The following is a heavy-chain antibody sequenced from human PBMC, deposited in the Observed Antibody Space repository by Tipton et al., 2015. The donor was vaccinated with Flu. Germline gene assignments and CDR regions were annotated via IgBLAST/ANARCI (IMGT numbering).Heavy chain of an antibody. CDR1: GDSIGSPYF. J-gene: IGHJ4*02. CDR2: IHQAGTT. CDR3: ARGGNSSGGRNFDY. V-gene: IGHV4-38-2*01. Sequence: TLSLTCSVSGDSIGSPYFWGWIRQPPGKGLEWIGNIHQAGTTYYNPSLMSRITITVDRPKNQFSLKLSSVTAADTAVYFCARGGNSSGGRNFDYWGPGTLVTVSS. D-gene: IGHD2-15*01.